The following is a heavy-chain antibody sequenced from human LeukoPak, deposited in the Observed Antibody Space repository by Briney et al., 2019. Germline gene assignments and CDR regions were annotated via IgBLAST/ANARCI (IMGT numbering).Heavy chain of an antibody. V-gene: IGHV4-34*01. CDR2: VTHGGST. CDR1: GGSFNSYS. J-gene: IGHJ5*02. CDR3: ARESYLDWFDP. D-gene: IGHD3-10*01. Sequence: SETLSLTCAVHGGSFNSYSWSWIRQPPEKGLEWIGEVTHGGSTNYNPSPKSRVTISVDTSRNQFSLKLTSVTAADRGVYYCARESYLDWFDPWSQGTLVTVSS.